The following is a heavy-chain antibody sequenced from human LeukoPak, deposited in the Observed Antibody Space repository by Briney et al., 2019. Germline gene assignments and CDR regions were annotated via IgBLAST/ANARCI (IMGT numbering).Heavy chain of an antibody. V-gene: IGHV3-48*01. Sequence: GGSLRLSCAASGFTFSTSGMNWVRQAPGKGLEWVSYISLSSSTIYYADSVKGRFTISRDNAKNSLYLQMNSLRAEDTARYYCAKGVYLEPPGVFDYWGQGTLVTVSS. CDR1: GFTFSTSG. J-gene: IGHJ4*02. CDR2: ISLSSSTI. CDR3: AKGVYLEPPGVFDY. D-gene: IGHD1-20*01.